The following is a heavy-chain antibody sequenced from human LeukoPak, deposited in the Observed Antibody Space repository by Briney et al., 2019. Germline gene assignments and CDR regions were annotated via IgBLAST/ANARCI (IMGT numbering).Heavy chain of an antibody. CDR3: ARVPYGDYGGDFDY. V-gene: IGHV1-46*01. CDR1: GYTFTSYY. J-gene: IGHJ4*02. CDR2: INPSGGST. D-gene: IGHD4-17*01. Sequence: ASVKVSCKASGYTFTSYYMHWVRQAPGQGLEWMGIINPSGGSTSYAQKLQGRVTMTTDTSTSTAYMELRSLRSDDTAVYYCARVPYGDYGGDFDYWGQGALVTVSS.